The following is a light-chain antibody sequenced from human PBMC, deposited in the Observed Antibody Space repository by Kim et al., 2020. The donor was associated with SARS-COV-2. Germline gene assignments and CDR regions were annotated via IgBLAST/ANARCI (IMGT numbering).Light chain of an antibody. CDR2: GAS. CDR1: QSVSSN. J-gene: IGKJ1*01. CDR3: QQYNNWTPSWT. Sequence: EIVMTQSPATLSVSPGERATLSCRASQSVSSNLAWYQQKPGQAPRLLIYGASTRATGIPARFSGSGSGTEFTHTISSLQSEDFAVYYCQQYNNWTPSWTFGQGTRVDIK. V-gene: IGKV3-15*01.